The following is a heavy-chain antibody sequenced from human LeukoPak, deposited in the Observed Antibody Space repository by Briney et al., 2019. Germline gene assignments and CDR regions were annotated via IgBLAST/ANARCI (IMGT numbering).Heavy chain of an antibody. CDR3: ANRPGDYDGSGYYYDY. CDR2: INHSGST. V-gene: IGHV4-34*01. D-gene: IGHD3-22*01. CDR1: GGSFSGQD. J-gene: IGHJ4*02. Sequence: PSETLSLTCAVYGGSFSGQDWSWIRQPPGKGLEWIGEINHSGSTNYNPSLKSRVTISVDTSKNQFSLKLSSVTAADTAVYYCANRPGDYDGSGYYYDYWGQGTLVTVSS.